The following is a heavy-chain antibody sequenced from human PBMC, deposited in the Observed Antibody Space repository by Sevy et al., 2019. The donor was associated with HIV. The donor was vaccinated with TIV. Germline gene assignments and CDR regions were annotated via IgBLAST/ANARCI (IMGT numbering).Heavy chain of an antibody. Sequence: TLSLTCVVSGGSISSGLYSWNWIRQPPGKGLEWIGYIYHTGSTYYNPSLKSRVTISADRSKNQFSLRLSSVIAADTAVYYCAGDNGDYPYYFDHWGQGTLVTVSS. CDR3: AGDNGDYPYYFDH. D-gene: IGHD4-17*01. CDR1: GGSISSGLYS. V-gene: IGHV4-30-2*01. J-gene: IGHJ4*02. CDR2: IYHTGST.